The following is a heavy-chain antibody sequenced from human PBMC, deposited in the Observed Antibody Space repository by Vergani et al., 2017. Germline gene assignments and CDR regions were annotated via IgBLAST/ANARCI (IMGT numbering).Heavy chain of an antibody. V-gene: IGHV5-51*01. D-gene: IGHD3-22*01. CDR1: GYSFTSYW. Sequence: EVQLVQSGAEVKKPGESLKISCKGSGYSFTSYWIGWVRQMPGKGLEWMGIIYPGDSDTRYSPSFQGQVPISADKSISTAYLQWSSLKASDTAMYYCARAADYYDSSGYYGDWYFDLWGRGTLVTVSS. CDR2: IYPGDSDT. J-gene: IGHJ2*01. CDR3: ARAADYYDSSGYYGDWYFDL.